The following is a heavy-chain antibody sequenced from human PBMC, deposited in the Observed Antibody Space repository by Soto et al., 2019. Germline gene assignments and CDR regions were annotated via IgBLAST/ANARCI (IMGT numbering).Heavy chain of an antibody. D-gene: IGHD4-17*01. Sequence: QVQLQQWGAGLLKPSETLSLTCAVYGGSFSGYYWSWIRQPPGKGLEWIGEINHSGSTNYNPSLKSRVTRSVDTSKSQFALKLSSVTAADTAVYYCARPMTTVTTRAFDIWGQGTMVTVSS. CDR3: ARPMTTVTTRAFDI. CDR1: GGSFSGYY. V-gene: IGHV4-34*01. J-gene: IGHJ3*02. CDR2: INHSGST.